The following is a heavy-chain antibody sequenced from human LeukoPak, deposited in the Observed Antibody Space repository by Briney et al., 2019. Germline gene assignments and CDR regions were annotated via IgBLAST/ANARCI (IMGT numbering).Heavy chain of an antibody. V-gene: IGHV3-30*02. CDR1: GFTFSSYG. Sequence: GGSLRLSCAASGFTFSSYGMHWVRQAPGKGLEWVAFIRYDGSNKYYADSVKGRFTISRDNSKNTLYLQMNSLRAEDTAVYYRAKGCIVVVPAAIPFDYWGQGTLVTVSS. CDR3: AKGCIVVVPAAIPFDY. CDR2: IRYDGSNK. J-gene: IGHJ4*02. D-gene: IGHD2-2*01.